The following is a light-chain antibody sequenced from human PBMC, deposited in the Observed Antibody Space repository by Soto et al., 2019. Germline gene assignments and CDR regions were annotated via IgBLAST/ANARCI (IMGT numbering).Light chain of an antibody. CDR2: DVT. Sequence: QSALTQPRSVSGSPGQSVTISCTGTNSDIGNYNYVSWYQQHPGKAPKVMIYDVTKRPSGVPDRFSGSKSGNTAFLTISGLHSEDEADYYCCSYAGSYLWVFGGGTQLTVL. CDR3: CSYAGSYLWV. CDR1: NSDIGNYNY. V-gene: IGLV2-11*01. J-gene: IGLJ3*02.